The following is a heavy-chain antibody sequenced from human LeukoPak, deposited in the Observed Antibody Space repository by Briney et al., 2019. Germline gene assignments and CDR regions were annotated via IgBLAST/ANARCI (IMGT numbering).Heavy chain of an antibody. CDR2: IYSGGST. J-gene: IGHJ4*02. D-gene: IGHD5-12*01. Sequence: GGSLRLSCAASGFTVCSNYMSWVRQAPGKGLEWVSVIYSGGSTYYADSVKGRFTISRDNSKNTLYLQMNSLRAEDTAVYYCAREGLGATMDYWGQGTLVTVSS. CDR3: AREGLGATMDY. CDR1: GFTVCSNY. V-gene: IGHV3-66*01.